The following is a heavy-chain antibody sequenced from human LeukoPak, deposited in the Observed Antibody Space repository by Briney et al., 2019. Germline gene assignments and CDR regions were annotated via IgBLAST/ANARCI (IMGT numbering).Heavy chain of an antibody. D-gene: IGHD5-24*01. CDR3: AREDGDAFDI. V-gene: IGHV3-48*03. CDR2: IGSSGGSR. CDR1: GFTFSSYE. Sequence: PGGSLRLSCAASGFTFSSYEMGWVRRAPGKGLEWVSYIGSSGGSRYYADSVKGRFTSSRDNAKNSLHLQMNSLRVEDTAVYYCAREDGDAFDIWGQGTVVSVSS. J-gene: IGHJ3*02.